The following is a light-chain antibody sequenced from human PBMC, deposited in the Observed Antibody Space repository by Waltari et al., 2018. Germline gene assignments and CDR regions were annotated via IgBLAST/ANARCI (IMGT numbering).Light chain of an antibody. CDR2: RAS. V-gene: IGKV1-5*03. J-gene: IGKJ4*01. Sequence: DMHMTQSPSTLSASVGDRVTITCRASQKVNSWLAWYQQKPGKAPKVLIHRASTLESGVPSRCSGSGSGTEFTLTISSLQPDDCATYYCQQYNNYLLTFGGGTKVEIK. CDR3: QQYNNYLLT. CDR1: QKVNSW.